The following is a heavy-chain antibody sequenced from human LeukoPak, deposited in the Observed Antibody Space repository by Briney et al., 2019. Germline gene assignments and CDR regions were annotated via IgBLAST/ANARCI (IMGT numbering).Heavy chain of an antibody. CDR1: GGAFSGYY. J-gene: IGHJ4*02. CDR3: ARGRQKAY. V-gene: IGHV4-34*01. CDR2: INHSGST. Sequence: PSETLSLTCAVYGGAFSGYYWSWIRRPPGKGLEWIGEINHSGSTNYNPSLKSRVTISVDTSKNQFSLKLSSVTAADTAVYYCARGRQKAYWGQGTLVTVSS.